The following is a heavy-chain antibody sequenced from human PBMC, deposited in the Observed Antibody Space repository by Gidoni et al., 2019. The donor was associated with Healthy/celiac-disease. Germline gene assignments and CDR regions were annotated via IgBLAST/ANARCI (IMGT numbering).Heavy chain of an antibody. CDR1: GGSISSGGYY. Sequence: QVQLQESGPGLVKPSQTLSLTCTVSGGSISSGGYYWSWVRQHPGKGREWIGYIYYSGSTYYNPSLKSRVTISVDTSKNQFSRKLSSVTAADTAVYYCARAWVDYGEGDNWFDPWGQGTLVTVSS. V-gene: IGHV4-31*03. CDR2: IYYSGST. D-gene: IGHD4-17*01. J-gene: IGHJ5*02. CDR3: ARAWVDYGEGDNWFDP.